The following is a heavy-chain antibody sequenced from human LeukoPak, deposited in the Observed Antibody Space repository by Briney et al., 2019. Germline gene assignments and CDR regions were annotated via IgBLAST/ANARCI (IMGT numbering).Heavy chain of an antibody. J-gene: IGHJ3*02. CDR3: ARNDALDI. V-gene: IGHV3-53*01. Sequence: PGGSLRLSCAVSGFTVSSNHMTWVRQAPGKGLEWVSVIYTSGSTYYADSVKGRFTISRDNSKNTLYLQMNSLRTEDTAMYYCARNDALDIWGQGTMVTVSS. CDR1: GFTVSSNH. CDR2: IYTSGST.